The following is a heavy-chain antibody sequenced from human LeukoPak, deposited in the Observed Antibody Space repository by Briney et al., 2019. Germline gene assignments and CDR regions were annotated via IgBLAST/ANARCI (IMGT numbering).Heavy chain of an antibody. D-gene: IGHD6-19*01. Sequence: GGSLRLSCAASGFTFSDYAMHWVRQAPGKGLEWVAVISYDGSNKYYADSVKGRFTISRDNSKNTLYLQMNSLKTEDTAVYYCTPQLLYDSAVAGTGGYWGQGTLVTVSS. V-gene: IGHV3-30-3*01. J-gene: IGHJ4*02. CDR2: ISYDGSNK. CDR3: TPQLLYDSAVAGTGGY. CDR1: GFTFSDYA.